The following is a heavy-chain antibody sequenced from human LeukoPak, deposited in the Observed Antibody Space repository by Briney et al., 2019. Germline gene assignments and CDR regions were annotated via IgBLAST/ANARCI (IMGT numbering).Heavy chain of an antibody. CDR1: GFTFSSYA. Sequence: GGSPRLSCAASGFTFSSYAMSWVRQAPGKGLEWVSAISGNGGRTYYADSVKGRCTISRDNSKNTLYLQMNSLRAEDTAVYYCAKVAEMDTILGKFDNWGQGTLVTVSS. D-gene: IGHD5-24*01. CDR3: AKVAEMDTILGKFDN. CDR2: ISGNGGRT. V-gene: IGHV3-23*01. J-gene: IGHJ5*02.